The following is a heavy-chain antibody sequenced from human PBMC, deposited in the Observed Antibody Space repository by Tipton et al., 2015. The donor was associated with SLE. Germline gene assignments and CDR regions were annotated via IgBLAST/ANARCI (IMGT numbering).Heavy chain of an antibody. CDR2: SSGSA. V-gene: IGHV4-61*02. CDR3: AGTNYDVLTGYHRVDTFDI. D-gene: IGHD3-9*01. Sequence: TLSLTCTVSGASVSSSFHQWSWIRQPAGEGLEWIGHSSGSATYNPSLKSRVTISVDTSKNQFSLELSSVTAADTAVYYCAGTNYDVLTGYHRVDTFDIWGQGTMVTVSS. CDR1: GASVSSSFHQ. J-gene: IGHJ3*02.